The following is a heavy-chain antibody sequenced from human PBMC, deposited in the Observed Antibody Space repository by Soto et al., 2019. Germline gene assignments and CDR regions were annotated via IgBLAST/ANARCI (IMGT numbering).Heavy chain of an antibody. V-gene: IGHV1-2*04. Sequence: ASVKASCKASGYTLTGYYMHWVRQALGQGLEWMGWINPNSGGTNYAQKFQGWVTMTRDTSISTAYMELSRLRSDDTAVYYCARDSSRRGMDVWGQGTTVTVSS. J-gene: IGHJ6*02. CDR1: GYTLTGYY. CDR3: ARDSSRRGMDV. D-gene: IGHD6-13*01. CDR2: INPNSGGT.